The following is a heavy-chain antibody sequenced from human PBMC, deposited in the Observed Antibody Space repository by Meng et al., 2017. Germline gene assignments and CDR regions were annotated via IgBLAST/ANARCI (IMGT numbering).Heavy chain of an antibody. Sequence: VQRVESGGGVVQPGRALRLSCAASGFTFSSYAMHWVRQAPGKGLEWVAVISYDGSNKYYADSVKGRFTISRDNSKNTLYLQMNSLRAEDTAVYYCAREGVEVRGVSLDYWGQGTLVTVSS. J-gene: IGHJ4*02. V-gene: IGHV3-30*01. CDR1: GFTFSSYA. CDR3: AREGVEVRGVSLDY. CDR2: ISYDGSNK. D-gene: IGHD3-10*01.